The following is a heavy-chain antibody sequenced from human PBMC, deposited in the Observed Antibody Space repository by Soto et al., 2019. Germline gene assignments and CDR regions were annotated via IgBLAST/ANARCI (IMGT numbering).Heavy chain of an antibody. J-gene: IGHJ4*02. D-gene: IGHD4-17*01. CDR3: ARGNDYGDYGFDYFDY. CDR2: IYYSGST. CDR1: CGSISSYY. V-gene: IGHV4-59*01. Sequence: SETLSLTCTVSCGSISSYYWSWIRQPPGKGLEWIGYIYYSGSTNYNPSLKSRVTISVDTSKNQFSLKLSSVTAADTAVYYCARGNDYGDYGFDYFDYWGQGTLVTVSS.